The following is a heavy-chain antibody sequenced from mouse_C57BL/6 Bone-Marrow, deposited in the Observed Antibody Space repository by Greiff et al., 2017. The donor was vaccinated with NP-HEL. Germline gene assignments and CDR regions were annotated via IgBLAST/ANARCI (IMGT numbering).Heavy chain of an antibody. CDR2: IDPDNGDT. J-gene: IGHJ1*03. CDR3: TTCDYDFPYWYFDV. V-gene: IGHV14-4*01. Sequence: VQLQQSGAELVRPGASVKLSCTASGFNIKDDYMHWVKQRPEQGLEWIGRIDPDNGDTEYASKFQGKATITADTSSNTAYLQLSSLTPEDTAFYYCTTCDYDFPYWYFDVWGTGTTVTVSS. CDR1: GFNIKDDY. D-gene: IGHD2-4*01.